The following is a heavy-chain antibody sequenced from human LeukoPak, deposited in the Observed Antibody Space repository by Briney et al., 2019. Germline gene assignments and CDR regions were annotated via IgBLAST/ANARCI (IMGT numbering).Heavy chain of an antibody. J-gene: IGHJ4*02. Sequence: GGSLRLSCAASGFTFSSYGMHWVRQAPGKGLEWVAVIWYDGSNKYYADSVKGRFTISRDNSKNTLYLQMNSLRAEDTAVYYCAKRLTSSPAVDYWGQGTLVTVSS. CDR1: GFTFSSYG. CDR3: AKRLTSSPAVDY. D-gene: IGHD2-2*01. V-gene: IGHV3-30*02. CDR2: IWYDGSNK.